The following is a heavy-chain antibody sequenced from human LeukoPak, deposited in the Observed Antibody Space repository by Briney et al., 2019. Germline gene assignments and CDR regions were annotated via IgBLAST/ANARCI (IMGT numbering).Heavy chain of an antibody. J-gene: IGHJ4*02. Sequence: SETLSLTCTVSGGSIGGGSYYWSWTRQSAGKGLEWVGRVYASGSTNYNPSLKSRVTISVDTSKNQFSLKLSSVTAADTAVYYCARQRIVVVPAAFDYWGQGTLVTVSS. V-gene: IGHV4-61*02. D-gene: IGHD2-2*01. CDR3: ARQRIVVVPAAFDY. CDR2: VYASGST. CDR1: GGSIGGGSYY.